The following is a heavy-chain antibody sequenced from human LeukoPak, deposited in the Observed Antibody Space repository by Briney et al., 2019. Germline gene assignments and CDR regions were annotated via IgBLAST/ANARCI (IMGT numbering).Heavy chain of an antibody. CDR2: MWNDGSNK. CDR3: ARDGTGVVVPAAMGGFDI. V-gene: IGHV3-33*01. CDR1: GFTFSSYG. D-gene: IGHD2-2*01. Sequence: GGSLRLSCAASGFTFSSYGMHWVRQAPGKGLEWGAVMWNDGSNKYYADSVKGRFTISRDNSKNTLYLQMNSLRAEDTAVYYCARDGTGVVVPAAMGGFDIWGQGTMVTVSS. J-gene: IGHJ3*02.